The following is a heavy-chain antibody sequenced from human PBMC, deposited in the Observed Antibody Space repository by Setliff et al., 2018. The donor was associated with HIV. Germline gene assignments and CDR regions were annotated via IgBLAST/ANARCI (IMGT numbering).Heavy chain of an antibody. J-gene: IGHJ6*02. CDR2: IHYKGNI. Sequence: SETLSLTCTVSGGSVSNYYWTWIRQSAGKGLEWIGHIHYKGNIDYNPSLKSRVTISVDTSKNQFSLNLSSVTAADTAVYYCARQFTVQWLVSTYGMDVWGQGTTVTVSS. CDR3: ARQFTVQWLVSTYGMDV. V-gene: IGHV4-59*08. D-gene: IGHD6-19*01. CDR1: GGSVSNYY.